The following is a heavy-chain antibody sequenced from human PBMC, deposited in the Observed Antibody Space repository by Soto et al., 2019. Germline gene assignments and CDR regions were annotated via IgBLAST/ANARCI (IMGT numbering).Heavy chain of an antibody. CDR1: GYTFTGYY. D-gene: IGHD3-3*01. CDR2: MNPNSGNT. V-gene: IGHV1-8*02. Sequence: GASVKVSCKASGYTFTGYYMHWVRQAPGQGLEWMGWMNPNSGNTGYAQKFQGRVTMTRNTSISTAYMELSSLRSEDTAVYYCARGFGKLDTVGDYWGQGTLVTVSS. CDR3: ARGFGKLDTVGDY. J-gene: IGHJ4*02.